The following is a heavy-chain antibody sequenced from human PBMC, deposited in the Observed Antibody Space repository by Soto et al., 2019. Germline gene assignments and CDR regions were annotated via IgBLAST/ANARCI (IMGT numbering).Heavy chain of an antibody. D-gene: IGHD5-12*01. V-gene: IGHV3-23*01. CDR1: GFTFSAYA. CDR2: ISGSGGST. Sequence: GGSLRLSCEASGFTFSAYAMSWVRQAPGKGLEWVSSISGSGGSTYYADSVKGRFTISRDNSKNTLYLQMNSLRAEDTAIYYCAKCGRESGYDWDWFDPWGQGTLVTVSS. J-gene: IGHJ5*02. CDR3: AKCGRESGYDWDWFDP.